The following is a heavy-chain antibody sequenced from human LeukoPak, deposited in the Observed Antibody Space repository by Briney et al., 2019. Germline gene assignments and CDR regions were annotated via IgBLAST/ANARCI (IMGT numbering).Heavy chain of an antibody. V-gene: IGHV3-23*01. CDR2: ISCSGSST. CDR1: GFNFRSYA. CDR3: AKAAVPGTKYYFDS. J-gene: IGHJ4*02. D-gene: IGHD4-17*01. Sequence: PGGSLRLSCAPSGFNFRSYAMGWVRQAPGKGLEWVSAISCSGSSTYYPDSVKGRFPFSRDSSKDTLYLQMNTLRAEDTALYYCAKAAVPGTKYYFDSWGQGTLVTVCS.